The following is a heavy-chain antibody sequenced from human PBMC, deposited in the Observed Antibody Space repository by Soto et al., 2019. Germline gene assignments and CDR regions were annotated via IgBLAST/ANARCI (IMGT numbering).Heavy chain of an antibody. J-gene: IGHJ6*02. CDR3: ARDRPIKVRGVIITGDGMDV. Sequence: ASLKVSCKASGGTFSSYAISWVRQAPGQGLEWMGGIIPIFGTANYAQKFQGRVTITADESTSTAYMELSSLRSEDTAVYYCARDRPIKVRGVIITGDGMDVWGQGTTVTVYS. V-gene: IGHV1-69*13. CDR2: IIPIFGTA. CDR1: GGTFSSYA. D-gene: IGHD3-10*01.